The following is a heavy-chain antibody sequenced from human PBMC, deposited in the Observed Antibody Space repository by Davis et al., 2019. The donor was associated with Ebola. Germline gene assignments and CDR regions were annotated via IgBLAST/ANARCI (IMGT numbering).Heavy chain of an antibody. CDR3: AKDKGSGYYNETNMNNFYYYYAMDV. CDR2: ITWHTVKT. J-gene: IGHJ6*04. Sequence: GGSLRLSCEASGFTFGDYAMHWVRQPPGQGLEWVASITWHTVKTCYSDSVKGRFTISRDNAKKSLYLEMNHVKLEDAASYYCAKDKGSGYYNETNMNNFYYYYAMDVWGKGTTVTVSS. CDR1: GFTFGDYA. D-gene: IGHD5-12*01. V-gene: IGHV3-9*01.